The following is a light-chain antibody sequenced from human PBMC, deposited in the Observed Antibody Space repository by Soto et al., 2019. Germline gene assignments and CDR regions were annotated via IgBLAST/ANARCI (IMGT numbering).Light chain of an antibody. Sequence: QSALTQPASVSGSPGQSITISCTGTSSDVGGYDYVSWYQQAPGKATKLMISEVSNRPSGVSDRFSGSKSGNTASLTISGLQAGDDGDYYCSSYTSRTTYVFGTGTKLTVL. CDR2: EVS. V-gene: IGLV2-14*01. CDR3: SSYTSRTTYV. CDR1: SSDVGGYDY. J-gene: IGLJ1*01.